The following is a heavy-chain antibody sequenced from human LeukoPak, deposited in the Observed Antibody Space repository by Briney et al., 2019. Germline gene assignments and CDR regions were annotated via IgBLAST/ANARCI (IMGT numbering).Heavy chain of an antibody. Sequence: ASXMVSCKASGYTFTCYYMHWGRQAPGQGIEWMGRINPNSGGKNYAQKFQGRVTMTNDTSISTAYMELSRLRSDDTAVYYCASMIVVADAFDIWGQGTMVTASS. V-gene: IGHV1-2*06. CDR1: GYTFTCYY. CDR3: ASMIVVADAFDI. J-gene: IGHJ3*02. D-gene: IGHD3-22*01. CDR2: INPNSGGK.